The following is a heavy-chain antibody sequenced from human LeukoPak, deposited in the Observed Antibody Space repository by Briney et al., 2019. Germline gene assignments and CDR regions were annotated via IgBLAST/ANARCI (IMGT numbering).Heavy chain of an antibody. CDR2: ISSTSSAI. V-gene: IGHV3-48*04. Sequence: GGSLRLSCTASGFKFSSFSMNWARQAPGKGLEWLSYISSTSSAIYYADSVRGRFTISRDNAKNSLYLQMDSLRAEDTAIYYCARVIGSYGDSAYWGQGTLVTVSS. CDR1: GFKFSSFS. CDR3: ARVIGSYGDSAY. J-gene: IGHJ4*02. D-gene: IGHD3-16*01.